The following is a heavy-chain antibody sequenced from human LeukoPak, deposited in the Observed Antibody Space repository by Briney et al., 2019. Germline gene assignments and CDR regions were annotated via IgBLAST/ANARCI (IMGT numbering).Heavy chain of an antibody. CDR1: GFTFSTYA. Sequence: GGSLRLSCAASGFTFSTYAMSWVRQIPGKGLEWVSAISGSDDGTYYADSVKGRFTISRDNSKNTLYLQMNSLRAEDTAVYYCAKATGGYYDSSGYYGYWGQGILVTVSS. CDR3: AKATGGYYDSSGYYGY. V-gene: IGHV3-23*01. J-gene: IGHJ4*02. D-gene: IGHD3-22*01. CDR2: ISGSDDGT.